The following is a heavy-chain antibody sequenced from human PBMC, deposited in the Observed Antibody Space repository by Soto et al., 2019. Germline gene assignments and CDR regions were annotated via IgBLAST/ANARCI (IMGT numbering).Heavy chain of an antibody. Sequence: EVQLVQSGAEVKKPGESLKISCKGSGYSFTSYWIGWVRQMPGKGLEWMGIIYPGDSDTRYSPSFQGQVTISADKSISTAYLQWSSLKASDTAMYYCARGPRPSYCSGGSCYSGDYWGQGTLVTVSS. J-gene: IGHJ4*02. V-gene: IGHV5-51*01. CDR2: IYPGDSDT. D-gene: IGHD2-15*01. CDR3: ARGPRPSYCSGGSCYSGDY. CDR1: GYSFTSYW.